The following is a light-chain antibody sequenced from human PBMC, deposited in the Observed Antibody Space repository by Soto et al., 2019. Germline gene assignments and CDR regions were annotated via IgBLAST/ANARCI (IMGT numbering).Light chain of an antibody. V-gene: IGLV3-16*01. CDR1: GLPRKY. CDR2: KDS. CDR3: LSADSGRTTSYRV. Sequence: SYELTQQPSVSVSLGQMARITCSGEGLPRKYAYWYQQKPGQPPVLVIHKDSEKPSGIPERFSGSSSGTIATLTITGVQAEDEADYYCLSADSGRTTSYRVFGGGTKLTVL. J-gene: IGLJ3*02.